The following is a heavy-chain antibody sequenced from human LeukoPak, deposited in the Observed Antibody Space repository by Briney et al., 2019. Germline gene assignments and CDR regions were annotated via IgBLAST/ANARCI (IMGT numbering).Heavy chain of an antibody. Sequence: PGGSLRLSCAASGFTISSYAMSWVRQAPGKGLEWVGRIKSKTDGGTTDYAAPVKGRFTISRDDSKNTLYLQMNSLKTEDTAVYYCSVVPARRRHYGMDVWGKGTTVTVSS. CDR1: GFTISSYA. CDR2: IKSKTDGGTT. V-gene: IGHV3-15*01. J-gene: IGHJ6*04. D-gene: IGHD2-2*01. CDR3: SVVPARRRHYGMDV.